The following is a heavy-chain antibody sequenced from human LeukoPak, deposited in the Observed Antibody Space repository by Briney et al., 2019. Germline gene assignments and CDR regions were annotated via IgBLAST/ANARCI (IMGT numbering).Heavy chain of an antibody. CDR3: TRGTTLVRGVLRAYYYYYMDV. V-gene: IGHV4-59*01. CDR1: GGPTLNYY. Sequence: PSETLSLTCTVSGGPTLNYYWSWIRQPPGGGLEWIGYVYSSKNTNYNPSLKSRVTTSVDTSKTQISPKLTSVTAADTAVYYCTRGTTLVRGVLRAYYYYYMDVWGKGTTVTVSS. D-gene: IGHD3-10*01. CDR2: VYSSKNT. J-gene: IGHJ6*03.